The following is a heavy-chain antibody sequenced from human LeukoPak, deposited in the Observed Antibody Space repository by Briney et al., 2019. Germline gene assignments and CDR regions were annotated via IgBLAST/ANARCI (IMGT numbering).Heavy chain of an antibody. D-gene: IGHD3-22*01. J-gene: IGHJ4*02. CDR1: GYTSTGYY. Sequence: ASVKVSCKASGYTSTGYYMHWVRQAPGQGLEWMGWINPNSGGTNYAQKFQGRVTMTRDTSIGTAYMELSRLRSDDTAVYYCAREDYYDSSDKLDYWGQGTLVTVSS. V-gene: IGHV1-2*02. CDR2: INPNSGGT. CDR3: AREDYYDSSDKLDY.